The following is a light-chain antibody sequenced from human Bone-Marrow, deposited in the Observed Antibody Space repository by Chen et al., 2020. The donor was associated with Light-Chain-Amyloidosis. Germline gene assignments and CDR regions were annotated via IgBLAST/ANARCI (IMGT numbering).Light chain of an antibody. Sequence: EIVLTQSPGTLSLSPGERATLSCRASQTVNSNYLAWFQQKAGKAPRLLIYGASSRATDIPDRFSGSGSGTDFTLTINRLEPEDFAVYYCQQYGSSPWTFGQGTKVEIK. CDR3: QQYGSSPWT. V-gene: IGKV3-20*01. CDR2: GAS. CDR1: QTVNSNY. J-gene: IGKJ1*01.